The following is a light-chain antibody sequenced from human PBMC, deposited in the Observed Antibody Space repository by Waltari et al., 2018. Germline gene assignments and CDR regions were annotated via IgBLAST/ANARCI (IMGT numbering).Light chain of an antibody. Sequence: DIEVTQSPSSLSASVGDRVTISCRATHAVSNYLAWFQQRPVKAPKSLIYAVSTSQRGVPSRFSVSGSGTICTVTIHGLQPEDVATYYRKHYTFFPWAFGQGTKVEI. CDR1: HAVSNY. CDR3: KHYTFFPWA. J-gene: IGKJ1*01. CDR2: AVS. V-gene: IGKV1-16*01.